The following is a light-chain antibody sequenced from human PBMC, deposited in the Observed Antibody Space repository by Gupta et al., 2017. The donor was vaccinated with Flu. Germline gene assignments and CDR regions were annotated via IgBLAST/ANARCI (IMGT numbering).Light chain of an antibody. CDR3: SSDTTSTTWV. CDR1: SSDIGYYDY. CDR2: EVS. Sequence: QSALTQPASVSSSPGQSITISCTGTSSDIGYYDYVSWYQQHPGKAPNLMIYEVSKRPAGVSNRFAGSKSGNTASLTISGLQADDESYYYGSSDTTSTTWVFGGGTQLTVL. J-gene: IGLJ3*02. V-gene: IGLV2-14*01.